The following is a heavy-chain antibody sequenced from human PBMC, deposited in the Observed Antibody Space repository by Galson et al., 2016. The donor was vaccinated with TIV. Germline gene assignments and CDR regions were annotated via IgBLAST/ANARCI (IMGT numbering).Heavy chain of an antibody. CDR1: GYTFTRYA. CDR3: VSSSWYY. CDR2: INTNTGNP. Sequence: SVKVSCKVSGYTFTRYAMNWVRQVPGHEPEWMGWINTNTGNPTYAEAFTGRIVLSLDTSVSTKFLQINNPRPEDTAVYYCVSSSWYYWGQGTLVTVSS. J-gene: IGHJ4*02. V-gene: IGHV7-4-1*02. D-gene: IGHD6-13*01.